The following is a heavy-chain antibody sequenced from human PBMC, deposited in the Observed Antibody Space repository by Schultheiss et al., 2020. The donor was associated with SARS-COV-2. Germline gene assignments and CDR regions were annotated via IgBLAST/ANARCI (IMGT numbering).Heavy chain of an antibody. CDR2: IYTSGST. V-gene: IGHV4-61*02. Sequence: SQTLSLTCTVSGGSISSSSYYWGWIRQPPGKGLEWIGRIYTSGSTNYNPSLKSRVTMSVDTSKNQFSLKLSSVTAADTAVYYCARRHVMTTVPSGYFDLWGRGTLVTVSS. CDR1: GGSISSSSYY. D-gene: IGHD4-17*01. J-gene: IGHJ2*01. CDR3: ARRHVMTTVPSGYFDL.